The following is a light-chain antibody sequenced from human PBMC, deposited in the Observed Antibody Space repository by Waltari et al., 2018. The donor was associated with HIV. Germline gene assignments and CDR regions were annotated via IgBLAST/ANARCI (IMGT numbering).Light chain of an antibody. CDR3: QAWDSGTVV. CDR2: QDN. Sequence: SYEVTQPPSVSVSPGQTASITCSGDSLWEKYTSWYQQRPGQSPVLVIYQDNYRPSGIPDRFSGSNSGNTATLTISGTQSMDEADYYCQAWDSGTVVFGGGTKLTVL. V-gene: IGLV3-1*01. J-gene: IGLJ3*02. CDR1: SLWEKY.